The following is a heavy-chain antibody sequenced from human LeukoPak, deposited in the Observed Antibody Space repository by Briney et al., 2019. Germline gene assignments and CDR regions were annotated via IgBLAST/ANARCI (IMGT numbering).Heavy chain of an antibody. Sequence: PERSLRLSCAASGFTFSSYGMHWVRQAPGEGLEWVAVIWYDGSNKYYADSVKGRFTISRDNSKNTLFLQMNSLRAEDTAVYYCARDWELAPYFDYWGQGTLVTVSS. D-gene: IGHD1-26*01. V-gene: IGHV3-33*01. CDR2: IWYDGSNK. J-gene: IGHJ4*02. CDR1: GFTFSSYG. CDR3: ARDWELAPYFDY.